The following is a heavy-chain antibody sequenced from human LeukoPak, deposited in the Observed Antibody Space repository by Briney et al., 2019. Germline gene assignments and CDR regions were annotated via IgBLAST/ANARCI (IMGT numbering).Heavy chain of an antibody. Sequence: SQTLSLTCAISGDTVSSNSAAWHWIRQSPSRGLEWLGRTYYRSNLYNDYAVSVKSRITINPDTSKNQFSLQLNSVTPEDTAVYYCARAYSSSWYDWFDPWGQGALVTVSS. V-gene: IGHV6-1*01. CDR2: TYYRSNLYN. CDR1: GDTVSSNSAA. J-gene: IGHJ5*02. D-gene: IGHD6-13*01. CDR3: ARAYSSSWYDWFDP.